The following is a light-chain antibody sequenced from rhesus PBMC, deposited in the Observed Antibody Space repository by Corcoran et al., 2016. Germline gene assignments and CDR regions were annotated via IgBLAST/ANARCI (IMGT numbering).Light chain of an antibody. CDR1: QGISSW. J-gene: IGKJ1*01. CDR2: KAS. V-gene: IGKV1-21*01. CDR3: QQYNIAPRT. Sequence: DIQMTQSPSSLSASVGDRVTITCRASQGISSWLAWYQQKPGKAPKLLIYKASRLQSGVPSRFRGSGSGTDFTLTISSLQPEDFATYYCQQYNIAPRTFGQGTKVEIK.